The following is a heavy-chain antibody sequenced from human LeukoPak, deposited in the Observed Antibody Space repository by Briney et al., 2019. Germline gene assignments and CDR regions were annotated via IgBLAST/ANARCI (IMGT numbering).Heavy chain of an antibody. CDR2: IYYSGST. Sequence: SETLSLTCTVSGGSISSYYWSWIRQPPGKGLEWIGYIYYSGSTNYNPSLKSRVTISVDTSKNQFSLKLSSVTAADTAVYYCARVPEYSSWAWFDPWGQGTLVTVSS. V-gene: IGHV4-59*01. J-gene: IGHJ5*02. CDR3: ARVPEYSSWAWFDP. CDR1: GGSISSYY. D-gene: IGHD6-6*01.